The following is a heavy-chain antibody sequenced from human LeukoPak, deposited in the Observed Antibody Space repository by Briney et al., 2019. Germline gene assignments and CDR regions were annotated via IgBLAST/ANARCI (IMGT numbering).Heavy chain of an antibody. CDR3: VRTEVSTGSEDY. V-gene: IGHV4-30-4*01. Sequence: PSETLSLTCTVSGGSLFSSAYSWRWICQPPGKGLEWIGYIYYRGSTYYNPSLKSRVTISLDTSKNQFSLKLSSVPAEDTAVYYCVRTEVSTGSEDYWGQGTLVTVSS. CDR1: GGSLFSSAYS. D-gene: IGHD6-19*01. CDR2: IYYRGST. J-gene: IGHJ4*02.